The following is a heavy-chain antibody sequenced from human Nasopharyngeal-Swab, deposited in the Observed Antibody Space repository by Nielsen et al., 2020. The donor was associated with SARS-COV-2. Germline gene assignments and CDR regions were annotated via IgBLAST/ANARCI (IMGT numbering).Heavy chain of an antibody. J-gene: IGHJ6*02. Sequence: GESLKISCAASGFTFSSYSMNWVRQAPGKGLEWVSSISSSSSYIYYADSVKGRFTISRDNAKNSLYLQMNSLRAEDTAVYYCARDRRRGSGEVIKVHGANYYYYGMDVWGQGTTVTVSS. CDR3: ARDRRRGSGEVIKVHGANYYYYGMDV. CDR2: ISSSSSYI. CDR1: GFTFSSYS. D-gene: IGHD3-10*01. V-gene: IGHV3-21*01.